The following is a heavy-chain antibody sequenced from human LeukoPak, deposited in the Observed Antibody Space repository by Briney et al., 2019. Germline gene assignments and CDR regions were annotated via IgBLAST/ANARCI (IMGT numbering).Heavy chain of an antibody. CDR2: ISGGSGNI. J-gene: IGHJ4*02. CDR3: ARGGVEMGTTPSFDH. CDR1: GFTFSDYY. D-gene: IGHD5-24*01. V-gene: IGHV3-11*01. Sequence: GGSLRLSCAAPGFTFSDYYMSWIRQAPGKGLEWISYISGGSGNIKYAESVKGRFSISRDNTKNSVSLHLDRLRVDDTAFYFCARGGVEMGTTPSFDHWGQGTLVTVSS.